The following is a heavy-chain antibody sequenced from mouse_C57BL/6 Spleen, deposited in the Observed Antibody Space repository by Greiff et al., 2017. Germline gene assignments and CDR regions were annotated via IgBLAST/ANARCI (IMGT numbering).Heavy chain of an antibody. Sequence: VQLKESGPELVKPGASVKISCKASGYSFTGYYMNWVKQSPEKSLEWIGEINPSTGGTTYNQKFKAKATLTVDKSSSTAYMQLKSLTSEDSAVYYCAREAYYDYDGYAMDYWGQGTSVTVSS. CDR2: INPSTGGT. J-gene: IGHJ4*01. CDR1: GYSFTGYY. D-gene: IGHD2-4*01. CDR3: AREAYYDYDGYAMDY. V-gene: IGHV1-42*01.